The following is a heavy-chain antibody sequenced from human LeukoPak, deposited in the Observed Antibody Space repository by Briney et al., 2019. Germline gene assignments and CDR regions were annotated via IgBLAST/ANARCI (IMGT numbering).Heavy chain of an antibody. Sequence: GGSLRLSCAASGFTFSSYAMSWVRQAPGKGLEWVSTISGRGVSTYSADSVKGRFTISRDNSKNTLYLQMNSLKTEDTAVYFCVRGMGHTSGTEASEYWGQGTLVTVSS. CDR2: ISGRGVST. CDR1: GFTFSSYA. V-gene: IGHV3-23*01. CDR3: VRGMGHTSGTEASEY. J-gene: IGHJ4*02. D-gene: IGHD3/OR15-3a*01.